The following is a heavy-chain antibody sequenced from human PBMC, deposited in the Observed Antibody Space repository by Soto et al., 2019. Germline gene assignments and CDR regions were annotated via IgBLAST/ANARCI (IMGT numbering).Heavy chain of an antibody. Sequence: EVQLLESGGGLVQPGGSLRLSCAASGFTFSSYAMSWVRQAPGKGLEWVSAISGSGGSTYYADSVKGRFTISRDNSKNTLDLQINSLRAEDTAVYYCAKDLGVTDIVATFFDYWGQGTLVTVSS. CDR3: AKDLGVTDIVATFFDY. J-gene: IGHJ4*02. V-gene: IGHV3-23*01. D-gene: IGHD5-12*01. CDR1: GFTFSSYA. CDR2: ISGSGGST.